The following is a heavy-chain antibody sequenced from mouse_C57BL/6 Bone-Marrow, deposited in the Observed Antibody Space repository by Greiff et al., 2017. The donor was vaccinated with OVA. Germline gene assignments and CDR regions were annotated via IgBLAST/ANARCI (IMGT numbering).Heavy chain of an antibody. CDR1: GYSITSDY. D-gene: IGHD4-1*01. CDR2: ISYSGST. J-gene: IGHJ4*01. Sequence: VQLQQSGPGLAKPSQSLSLTCSVSGYSITSDYWHWIRKFPGNKLEYMGYISYSGSTYYNPSLISRISITRDTSKNKYYLQLNSVTTEDTATYYGARVGRRYAMDYWGQGTSVTVSS. CDR3: ARVGRRYAMDY. V-gene: IGHV3-8*01.